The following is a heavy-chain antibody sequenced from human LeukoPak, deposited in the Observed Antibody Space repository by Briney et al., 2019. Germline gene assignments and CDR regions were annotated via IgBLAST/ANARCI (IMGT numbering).Heavy chain of an antibody. J-gene: IGHJ3*02. CDR2: IYYSGST. Sequence: SETLSLTCTVSGGSISSYYWSWIRQPPGKGLEWIGYIYYSGSTNYNPSLKSRVTISVDTSKNQFSLKLSSVTAVDTAVYYCARHWSCSGGSCYRGHDAFDIWGQGTMVTVSS. D-gene: IGHD2-15*01. V-gene: IGHV4-59*08. CDR1: GGSISSYY. CDR3: ARHWSCSGGSCYRGHDAFDI.